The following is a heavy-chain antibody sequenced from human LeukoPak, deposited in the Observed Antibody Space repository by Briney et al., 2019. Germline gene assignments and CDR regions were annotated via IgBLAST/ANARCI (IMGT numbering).Heavy chain of an antibody. CDR1: GGSFSGYY. CDR3: ARGALEGYCSGGSCPFFDY. V-gene: IGHV4-34*01. J-gene: IGHJ4*02. CDR2: INHSGST. D-gene: IGHD2-15*01. Sequence: NTSETLSLTCAVYGGSFSGYYWSWIRQPPGKGLEWIGEINHSGSTNYNPSLRSRVTISVDTSKNQFSLKLSSVTAADTAVYYCARGALEGYCSGGSCPFFDYWGQGTLVTVSS.